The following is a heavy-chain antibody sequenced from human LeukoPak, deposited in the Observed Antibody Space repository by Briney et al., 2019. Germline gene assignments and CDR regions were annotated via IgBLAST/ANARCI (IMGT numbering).Heavy chain of an antibody. D-gene: IGHD5-18*01. CDR1: GFTFSSYS. CDR3: ARERYSYGYADYFDY. CDR2: ISSSSSTI. J-gene: IGHJ4*02. Sequence: GGSLRLSCAASGFTFSSYSTNWVRQAPGKGLEWVSYISSSSSTIYYADSVKGRFTISRDNAKNSLYLQMNSLRDEDTAVYYCARERYSYGYADYFDYWGQGTLVTVSS. V-gene: IGHV3-48*02.